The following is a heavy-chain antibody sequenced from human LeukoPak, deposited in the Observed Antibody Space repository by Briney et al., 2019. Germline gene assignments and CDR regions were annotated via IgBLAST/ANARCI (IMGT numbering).Heavy chain of an antibody. CDR1: GFTFDDYA. V-gene: IGHV3-9*01. J-gene: IGHJ4*02. Sequence: GGSLRLSCAASGFTFDDYAMHWVRQAPGKGLEWVSGISWNSGSIGYADSVKGRFTISRDNAKNSLYLQMNSLRAEDTALYYCAKAGGGWYSGYFDYWGQGTLVTVSS. CDR3: AKAGGGWYSGYFDY. CDR2: ISWNSGSI. D-gene: IGHD6-19*01.